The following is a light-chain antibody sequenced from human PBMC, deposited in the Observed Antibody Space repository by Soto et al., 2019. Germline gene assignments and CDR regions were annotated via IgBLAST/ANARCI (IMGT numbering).Light chain of an antibody. Sequence: SYELTQPSSVSVSPGQTARITCSGDVLAKKYARWFQQKPGQAPVLVIYKDSERPSGIPERFSDSSSGTTVTLTISGAQVEDEADYYCYSAADNRVVFGGGTQLTVL. CDR3: YSAADNRVV. V-gene: IGLV3-27*01. J-gene: IGLJ2*01. CDR2: KDS. CDR1: VLAKKY.